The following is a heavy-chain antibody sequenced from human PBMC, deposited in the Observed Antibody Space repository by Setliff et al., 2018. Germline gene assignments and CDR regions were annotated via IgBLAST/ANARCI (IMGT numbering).Heavy chain of an antibody. CDR2: LNPNSGGT. CDR3: ARGKYDILTGEYYFDF. D-gene: IGHD3-9*01. Sequence: ASVKVSCKASGYTFTGYYIHWVRQAPGQGLEWMGCLNPNSGGTNSTRKSEGCVTMTRDTSISAAYMELSSLKSNDTAVYYCARGKYDILTGEYYFDFWGQGTLVTVSS. CDR1: GYTFTGYY. V-gene: IGHV1-2*04. J-gene: IGHJ4*02.